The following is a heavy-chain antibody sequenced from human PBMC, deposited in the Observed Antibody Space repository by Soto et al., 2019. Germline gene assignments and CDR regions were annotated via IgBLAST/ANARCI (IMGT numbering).Heavy chain of an antibody. CDR3: TTARSRYFDWFYYYYGMDV. J-gene: IGHJ6*02. CDR1: GFTFSNAW. D-gene: IGHD3-9*01. CDR2: IKSKTDGGTT. Sequence: GGSLRLSCAASGFTFSNAWMNWVRQAPGKGLEWVGRIKSKTDGGTTDYAAPVKGRFTISRDDSKNTLYLQMNSLKTEDTAVYYCTTARSRYFDWFYYYYGMDVCGQGTTVTVSS. V-gene: IGHV3-15*07.